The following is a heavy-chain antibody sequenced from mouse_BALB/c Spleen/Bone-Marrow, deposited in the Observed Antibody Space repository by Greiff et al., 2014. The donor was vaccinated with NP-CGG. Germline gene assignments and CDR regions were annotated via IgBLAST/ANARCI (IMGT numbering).Heavy chain of an antibody. CDR2: IYPGSGNT. V-gene: IGHV1-84*02. J-gene: IGHJ3*01. CDR1: GYTFTDYF. D-gene: IGHD2-1*01. CDR3: ARNGNYSWFAY. Sequence: VQRVESGPELVKPGASVKISCKASGYTFTDYFINWVKQKPGQGLEWIGWIYPGSGNTNFNEKFKGRATLTVDTSSTTAYMQLSSLTSEDTAVYFCARNGNYSWFAYWDQGTLVTVSA.